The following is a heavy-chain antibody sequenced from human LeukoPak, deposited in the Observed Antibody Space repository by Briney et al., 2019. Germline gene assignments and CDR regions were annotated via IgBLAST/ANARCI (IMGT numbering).Heavy chain of an antibody. D-gene: IGHD6-19*01. CDR2: FDPEDGET. CDR3: ATGRGAVAGTGGYFDY. J-gene: IGHJ4*02. V-gene: IGHV1-24*01. Sequence: ASVKVSCKVSGYTLTELSIHWVRQAPGKGLEWMGGFDPEDGETIYAQKFQGRVTMTEDTSTDTAYMELSSLRSEDTAVYYCATGRGAVAGTGGYFDYWGQGTLVTVSS. CDR1: GYTLTELS.